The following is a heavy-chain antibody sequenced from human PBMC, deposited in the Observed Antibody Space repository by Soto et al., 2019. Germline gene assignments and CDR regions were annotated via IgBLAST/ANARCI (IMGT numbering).Heavy chain of an antibody. J-gene: IGHJ4*02. V-gene: IGHV3-72*01. Sequence: EVQLVESGGDLVQPGGSLRLSCAVSGFIFSDHYMDWVRQAPGKGLEWVGRSGSKLHGFNTLYAPSVKDRSTISRDTSXXXXXXQXNSLRTXDTAVYYCARTPRNYHFDFWGQGTLVTXSS. CDR2: SGSKLHGFNT. CDR3: ARTPRNYHFDF. CDR1: GFIFSDHY. D-gene: IGHD3-16*02.